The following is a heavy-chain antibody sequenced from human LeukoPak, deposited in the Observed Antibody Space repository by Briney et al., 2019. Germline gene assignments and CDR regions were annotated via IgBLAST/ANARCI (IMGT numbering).Heavy chain of an antibody. CDR2: IYYSGST. CDR3: ARSELLWFGELIQGAFDI. D-gene: IGHD3-10*01. Sequence: KPSETLSLTCTVSGGSISSSSYYWGWIRQPPGKGLEWIGSIYYSGSTYYNPSLKSRVTISVDTSKNQFSLKLSSVTAADTAVYYCARSELLWFGELIQGAFDIWGQGTMVTVSS. J-gene: IGHJ3*02. CDR1: GGSISSSSYY. V-gene: IGHV4-39*01.